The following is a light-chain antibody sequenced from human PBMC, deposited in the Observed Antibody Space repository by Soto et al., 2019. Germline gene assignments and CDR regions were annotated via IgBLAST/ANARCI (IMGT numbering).Light chain of an antibody. CDR2: DVY. CDR3: SSYTTSSSYV. CDR1: SSDDGGFNY. V-gene: IGLV2-14*01. Sequence: QSVLTQPASVSGSPGQSITISCTGTSSDDGGFNYVSWYQQHPGKAPKLLIFDVYSRPSGISNRFSGSKSGNTASLTISGLQAEDEADYYCSSYTTSSSYVFGAGTKVTVL. J-gene: IGLJ1*01.